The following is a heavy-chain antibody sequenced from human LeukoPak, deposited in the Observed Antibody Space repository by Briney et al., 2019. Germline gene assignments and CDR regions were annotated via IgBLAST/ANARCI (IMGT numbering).Heavy chain of an antibody. D-gene: IGHD2-2*01. CDR3: ARDLYWDIVVVLAAMWNYYYGMDV. CDR2: ISSSSSYI. J-gene: IGHJ6*02. V-gene: IGHV3-21*01. CDR1: GFTFSSYS. Sequence: GGSLRLSCAASGFTFSSYSMNWVRQAPGKGLEWVSSISSSSSYIYYADSVKGRFTISRDNAKNSLYLQMNSLRAEDTAVYYCARDLYWDIVVVLAAMWNYYYGMDVWGQGTTVTVSS.